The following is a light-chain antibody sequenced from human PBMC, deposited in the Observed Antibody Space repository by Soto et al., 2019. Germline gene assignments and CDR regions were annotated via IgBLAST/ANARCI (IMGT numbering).Light chain of an antibody. J-gene: IGKJ4*01. V-gene: IGKV1-39*01. CDR2: RSS. Sequence: DIQMTQSPSSLSVSIGDRVIITCRASQSISTYLNWYKYKPGKAPRLVIFRSSTLQSGVPSRFSGRGSGTDFILPISSLQPEDFATYFCQQTFSPYVSFGGGTRVEI. CDR3: QQTFSPYVS. CDR1: QSISTY.